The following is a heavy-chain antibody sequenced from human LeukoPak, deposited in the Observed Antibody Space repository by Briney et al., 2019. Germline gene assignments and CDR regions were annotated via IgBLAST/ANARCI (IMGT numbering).Heavy chain of an antibody. CDR3: VRGALPGDNWYFDL. CDR1: GFPFSAYD. Sequence: GGSLRLSCETSGFPFSAYDMHWVRQAPGRGLEWVSAFGSAGDTYYPGAVRGRFTISRDYAKNSLYLQMNSLRTGDTAVYFCVRGALPGDNWYFDLWGRGTLVTVAS. CDR2: FGSAGDT. J-gene: IGHJ2*01. V-gene: IGHV3-13*01.